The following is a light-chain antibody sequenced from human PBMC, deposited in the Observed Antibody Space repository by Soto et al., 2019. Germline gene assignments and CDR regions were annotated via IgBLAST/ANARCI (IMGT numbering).Light chain of an antibody. V-gene: IGKV1-5*01. J-gene: IGKJ2*01. Sequence: DIQMTQSPSTLSASVGDRVTITCRASQSINRWLAWYQQKPGRAPKLLIYDASDLQSGVPSRFSGSGYGTEFTLTISSLQPDDVATYYCQQYKSYLYTFGQGTKVDIK. CDR1: QSINRW. CDR2: DAS. CDR3: QQYKSYLYT.